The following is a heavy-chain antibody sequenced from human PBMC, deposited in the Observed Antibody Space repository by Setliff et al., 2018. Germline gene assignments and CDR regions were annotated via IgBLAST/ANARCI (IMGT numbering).Heavy chain of an antibody. CDR3: VKTHWDTAVYYCTFARDGYDVFDI. D-gene: IGHD2-8*01. CDR1: GFNFNTYT. J-gene: IGHJ3*02. V-gene: IGHV3-64D*09. CDR2: IGPNGGST. Sequence: GGSLRLSCSASGFNFNTYTMHWVRQAPGKGLEYVSSIGPNGGSTYYANSVKGRFTISRDSSKNTLYLQMSSLRAEDTAVYYCVKTHWDTAVYYCTFARDGYDVFDIWGQGTMVTVSS.